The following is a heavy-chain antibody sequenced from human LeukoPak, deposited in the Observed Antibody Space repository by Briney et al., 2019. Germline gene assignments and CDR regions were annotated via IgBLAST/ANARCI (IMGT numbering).Heavy chain of an antibody. CDR3: GGESWFSDAAAVC. Sequence: GSLRLSCAASGISFTNYAMSWVRQAPARGLEWVSSLRGNGDTFYADSVKGRFTLSRDDSRNIVYLQLHNLRVDDTATYYCGGESWFSDAAAVCWGQGTKVPVPS. V-gene: IGHV3-23*01. D-gene: IGHD3-16*01. J-gene: IGHJ4*02. CDR1: GISFTNYA. CDR2: LRGNGDT.